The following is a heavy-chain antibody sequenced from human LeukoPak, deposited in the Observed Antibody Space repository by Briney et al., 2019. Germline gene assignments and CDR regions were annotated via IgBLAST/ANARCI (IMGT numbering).Heavy chain of an antibody. D-gene: IGHD6-13*01. V-gene: IGHV3-23*01. CDR1: GFTFSSYA. CDR3: AKDLFQQQLDDRSDY. J-gene: IGHJ4*02. CDR2: ISGSGGST. Sequence: GGSLRLSCAASGFTFSSYAMSWVRQAPGMGLEWVSAISGSGGSTYYADSVKGRFTISRDNSKNTLYLQMNSLRAEDTAVYYCAKDLFQQQLDDRSDYWGQGTLVTVSS.